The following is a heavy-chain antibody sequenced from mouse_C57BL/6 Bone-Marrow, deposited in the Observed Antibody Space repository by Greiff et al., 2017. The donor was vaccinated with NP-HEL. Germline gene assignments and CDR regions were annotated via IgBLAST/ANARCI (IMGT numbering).Heavy chain of an antibody. CDR3: ARGYYSNDRSDAMDY. CDR1: GYAFTNYL. J-gene: IGHJ4*01. Sequence: QVQLKQSGAELVRPGTSVKVSCKASGYAFTNYLIEWVKQRPGQGLEWIGVINPGSGGTNYNEKFKGKATLTADKSSSTAYMQLSSLTSEDSAVYFCARGYYSNDRSDAMDYWGQGTSVTVSS. D-gene: IGHD2-12*01. V-gene: IGHV1-54*01. CDR2: INPGSGGT.